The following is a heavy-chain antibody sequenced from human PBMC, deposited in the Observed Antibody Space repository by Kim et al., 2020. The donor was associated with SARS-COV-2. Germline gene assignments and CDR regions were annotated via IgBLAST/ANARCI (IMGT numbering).Heavy chain of an antibody. D-gene: IGHD2-15*01. CDR3: AKELSIIRTVVRPPGGMDV. CDR1: GFTFSSYA. J-gene: IGHJ6*02. Sequence: GGSLRLSCAASGFTFSSYAMSWVRQAPGKGLEWVSAISGSGGSTYYADSVKGRFTISRDNSKNTLYLQMNSLRAEDTAVYYCAKELSIIRTVVRPPGGMDVWGQGTTVTVSS. CDR2: ISGSGGST. V-gene: IGHV3-23*01.